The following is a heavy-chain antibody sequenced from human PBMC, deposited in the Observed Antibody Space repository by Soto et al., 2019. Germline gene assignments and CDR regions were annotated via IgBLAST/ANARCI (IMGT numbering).Heavy chain of an antibody. Sequence: SETLSLTCTVSGGSISSYYWSWILQPPGKGLEWIGYIYYSGSTNYNPSLKSRVTISVDTSKNQFSLKLSSVTAADTAVYYCARSRYSGYDSVDYWGQGTLVTVSS. V-gene: IGHV4-59*01. D-gene: IGHD5-12*01. J-gene: IGHJ4*02. CDR1: GGSISSYY. CDR3: ARSRYSGYDSVDY. CDR2: IYYSGST.